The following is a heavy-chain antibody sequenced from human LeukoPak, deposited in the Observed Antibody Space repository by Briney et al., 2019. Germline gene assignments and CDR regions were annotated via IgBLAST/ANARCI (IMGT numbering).Heavy chain of an antibody. V-gene: IGHV4-34*01. CDR3: ARRRRIVGATPGAFDI. D-gene: IGHD1-26*01. Sequence: PSETLSLTCAVYGGSFSGYYWSWIRQPPGKGLEWIGEINHSGSTNYNPSLKSRVTISVDTSKTQFSLKLSSVTAADTAVYYCARRRRIVGATPGAFDIWGQGTMVTVSS. J-gene: IGHJ3*02. CDR2: INHSGST. CDR1: GGSFSGYY.